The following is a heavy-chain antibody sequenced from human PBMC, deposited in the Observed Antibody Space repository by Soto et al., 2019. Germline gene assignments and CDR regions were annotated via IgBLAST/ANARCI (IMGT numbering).Heavy chain of an antibody. Sequence: QVQLVESGGGVVQPGRSLRLSCAASGFSFNTYGMHWVRQAPGKGLEWVAVISYDGSNKYYADSVKGRFTISRDNSKNTLYLQANSLRAEDTAVYYCAKDDHYNDGSGVGYYFYYGMDVWGQGTTVTVSS. V-gene: IGHV3-30*18. CDR2: ISYDGSNK. J-gene: IGHJ6*02. CDR3: AKDDHYNDGSGVGYYFYYGMDV. D-gene: IGHD3-22*01. CDR1: GFSFNTYG.